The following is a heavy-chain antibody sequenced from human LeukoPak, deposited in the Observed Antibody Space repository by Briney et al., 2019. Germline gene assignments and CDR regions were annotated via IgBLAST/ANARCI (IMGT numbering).Heavy chain of an antibody. J-gene: IGHJ4*02. D-gene: IGHD2-21*02. Sequence: GGPLRLSCAASGFTFSTYWMNWYRQAPGKGLEWVGNINQDATEINYVDSVRGRFTISRDNAKNSLHLQMNSLRAEDTAVYYCATDRDNSDWQKRFDSWGQGTLATASS. V-gene: IGHV3-7*01. CDR2: INQDATEI. CDR3: ATDRDNSDWQKRFDS. CDR1: GFTFSTYW.